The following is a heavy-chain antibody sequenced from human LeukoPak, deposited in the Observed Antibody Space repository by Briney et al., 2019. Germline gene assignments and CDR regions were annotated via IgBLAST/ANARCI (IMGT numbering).Heavy chain of an antibody. Sequence: GGSLRLSCAASGFTVSSNYMSWVRQAPGKGLEWVSVIYSGGSTYYADSVKGRFTISRDNSKNTLYLQMNSLRAEDTAVYYCARAKQQHDAFDIWGQGTMVTVSS. D-gene: IGHD6-13*01. V-gene: IGHV3-53*01. J-gene: IGHJ3*02. CDR2: IYSGGST. CDR3: ARAKQQHDAFDI. CDR1: GFTVSSNY.